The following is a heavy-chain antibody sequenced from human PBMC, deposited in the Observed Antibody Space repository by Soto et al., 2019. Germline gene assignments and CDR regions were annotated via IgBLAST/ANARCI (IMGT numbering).Heavy chain of an antibody. D-gene: IGHD3-22*01. CDR1: DDSISNFY. J-gene: IGHJ4*02. CDR2: MFYSGST. V-gene: IGHV4-59*08. Sequence: SETLSLTCTVSDDSISNFYWSWIRQPPGKGLEWIGYMFYSGSTNYNPSLKSRVTMSVGTSKNQFSLKLSSVTAADTAVYYCATSSPLHSSGYPYYFDYWGQGTLVTVS. CDR3: ATSSPLHSSGYPYYFDY.